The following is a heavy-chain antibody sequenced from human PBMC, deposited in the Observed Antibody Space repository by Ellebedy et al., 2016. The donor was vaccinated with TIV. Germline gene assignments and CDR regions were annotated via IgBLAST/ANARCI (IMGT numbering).Heavy chain of an antibody. J-gene: IGHJ4*02. Sequence: GESLKISCAASGFIVTSNYMSWVRQAPGKGLEWVSVIYSGGSTHYADSVKGRFTISRDNAKNSLYLQMNSLRDEDTAVYYCARVEGYCSGGSCYSAHLFDYWGQGTLVTVSS. V-gene: IGHV3-66*01. CDR2: IYSGGST. CDR1: GFIVTSNY. D-gene: IGHD2-15*01. CDR3: ARVEGYCSGGSCYSAHLFDY.